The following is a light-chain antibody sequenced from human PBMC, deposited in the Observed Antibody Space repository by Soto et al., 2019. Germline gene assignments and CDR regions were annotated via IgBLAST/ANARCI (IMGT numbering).Light chain of an antibody. CDR1: QSVSSN. CDR3: HQYDNWPLTWT. Sequence: EIVMSQSPATLSVSPGERATLSCRASQSVSSNLAWYQQKPGQAPRLLIYGASTRATGIPARFSGSGSGTEFTLTIRSLQSEDFALYYCHQYDNWPLTWTFGQGSKADI. CDR2: GAS. V-gene: IGKV3D-15*01. J-gene: IGKJ1*01.